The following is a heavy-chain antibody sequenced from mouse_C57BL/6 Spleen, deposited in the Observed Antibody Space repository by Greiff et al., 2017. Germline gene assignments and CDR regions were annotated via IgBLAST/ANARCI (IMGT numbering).Heavy chain of an antibody. Sequence: VQLQQSGPELVKPGASVKISCTASGYSFTGYYMNWVKQSPEKSLEWIGEINPSTGGTTYNEKFKAKATLTVDKSSSTAYLQLKSLTSEDSAVYYCARYDDYYYAMDYWGQGTSVTVSS. V-gene: IGHV1-42*01. CDR1: GYSFTGYY. CDR2: INPSTGGT. J-gene: IGHJ4*01. D-gene: IGHD2-3*01. CDR3: ARYDDYYYAMDY.